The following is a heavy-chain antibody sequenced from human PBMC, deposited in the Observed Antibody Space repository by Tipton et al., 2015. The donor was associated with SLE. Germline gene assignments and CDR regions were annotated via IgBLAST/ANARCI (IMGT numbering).Heavy chain of an antibody. CDR3: AGLYSSSWLPFGYYYYGMYV. Sequence: TLSLTCTVSGGSISSYYWSWIRQPPGKGLEWIGYIYYSGSTYYNPSLKSRVTISVDTSKNQFSLKLSSVTAADTAVYYCAGLYSSSWLPFGYYYYGMYVWGQGTTVTVSS. D-gene: IGHD6-13*01. J-gene: IGHJ6*02. V-gene: IGHV4-59*12. CDR1: GGSISSYY. CDR2: IYYSGST.